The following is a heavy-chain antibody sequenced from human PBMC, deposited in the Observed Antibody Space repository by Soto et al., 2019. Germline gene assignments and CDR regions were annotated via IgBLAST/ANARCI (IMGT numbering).Heavy chain of an antibody. J-gene: IGHJ4*01. V-gene: IGHV4-4*02. Sequence: QVQLQESGPGLVKPLGTLSLTCGVSGGSISSSNWWSWVRQPPGKGLEWIGEFHHTGSTNYNPSLKSRVTISLDKSKNQFSLKLTSVTAADTAVYYCASRGGLAYLDYWGHGTLVTVSS. D-gene: IGHD3-3*01. CDR2: FHHTGST. CDR1: GGSISSSNW. CDR3: ASRGGLAYLDY.